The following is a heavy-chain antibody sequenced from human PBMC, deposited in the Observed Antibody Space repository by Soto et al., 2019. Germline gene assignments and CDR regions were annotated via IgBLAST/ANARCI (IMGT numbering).Heavy chain of an antibody. CDR1: GGSINSGGYS. Sequence: QLQLQESGSGLVKPSQTLSLTCAVSGGSINSGGYSWSWIRQPPGKGLEWIGYISHSGSTYSNPSLKSRVTISVDRSKNQFSLKLRTVTAADTAVYYCARGGLLPDYWGQGTLVTVSS. J-gene: IGHJ4*02. D-gene: IGHD6-19*01. CDR3: ARGGLLPDY. CDR2: ISHSGST. V-gene: IGHV4-30-2*01.